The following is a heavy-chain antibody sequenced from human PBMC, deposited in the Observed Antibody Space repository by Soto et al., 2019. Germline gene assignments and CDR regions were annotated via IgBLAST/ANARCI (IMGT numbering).Heavy chain of an antibody. CDR1: GFTFSSYA. J-gene: IGHJ2*01. Sequence: EVQLLESGGGLVQPGGSLRLSCAASGFTFSSYAMSWVRQAPGKGLEWVSAISGSGGSTYYADSVKGRFTISRDNSKNTLYLQMNSLRAEDTAVYYCAKPSEGDRLQYFAYWYFDLWGRGTLVTVSS. CDR2: ISGSGGST. D-gene: IGHD3-9*01. V-gene: IGHV3-23*01. CDR3: AKPSEGDRLQYFAYWYFDL.